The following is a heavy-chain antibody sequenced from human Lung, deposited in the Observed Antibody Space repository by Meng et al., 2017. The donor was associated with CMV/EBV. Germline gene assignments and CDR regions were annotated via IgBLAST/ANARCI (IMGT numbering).Heavy chain of an antibody. CDR3: AGLCIVVVPAAICPMDV. CDR1: GGXISSSSYY. Sequence: SXTXSLXCTVSGGXISSSSYYWGWIRQPPGKGLEWIGSIYYSGSTYYNPSLKSRVTISVDTSKNQFSLKLSSVTAADTAVYYCAGLCIVVVPAAICPMDVXGQGXTVTGSS. V-gene: IGHV4-39*01. CDR2: IYYSGST. J-gene: IGHJ6*02. D-gene: IGHD2-2*01.